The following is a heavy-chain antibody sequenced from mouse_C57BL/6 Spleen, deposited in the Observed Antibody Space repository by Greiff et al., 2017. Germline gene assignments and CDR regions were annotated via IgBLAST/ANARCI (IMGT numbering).Heavy chain of an antibody. V-gene: IGHV5-17*01. J-gene: IGHJ3*01. D-gene: IGHD2-4*01. CDR2: ISSGSSTI. Sequence: DVMLVESGGGLVKPGGSLKLSCAASGFTFSDYGMHWVRQAPEKGLEWVAYISSGSSTIYYADTVKGRFTISRDNAKNTLFLQMTSLRSEDTAMYYCASFYDYDRGAYWGQGTLVTVSA. CDR1: GFTFSDYG. CDR3: ASFYDYDRGAY.